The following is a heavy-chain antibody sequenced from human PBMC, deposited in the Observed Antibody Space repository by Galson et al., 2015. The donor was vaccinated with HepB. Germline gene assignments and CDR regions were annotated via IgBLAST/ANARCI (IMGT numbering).Heavy chain of an antibody. CDR2: ISYDGSNK. CDR1: GFTFSRYS. J-gene: IGHJ4*02. V-gene: IGHV3-30*18. D-gene: IGHD3-22*01. Sequence: SLRLSCAASGFTFSRYSMHWVRQAPGKGLEWVAVISYDGSNKYYADFVKGRFTISRDNSKNTVYLQMNSLRAEDTAVYYCAKDWYHFDSSGYLMGYWGQGTLVTVSS. CDR3: AKDWYHFDSSGYLMGY.